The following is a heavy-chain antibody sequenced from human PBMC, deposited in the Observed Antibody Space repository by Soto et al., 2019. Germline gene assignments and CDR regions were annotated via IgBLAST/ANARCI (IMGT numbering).Heavy chain of an antibody. CDR3: ASPVAYGDYGRFDH. J-gene: IGHJ5*02. Sequence: PSETLSLTCTVSGVSISSSNYYWGWIRQPPGKGLEWIGSIYYSGTTYYNPSLKSRVTMSVDTSKNQFSLKVTSVTAADTAVYYCASPVAYGDYGRFDHWGQGTLVTVSS. V-gene: IGHV4-39*01. CDR1: GVSISSSNYY. D-gene: IGHD4-17*01. CDR2: IYYSGTT.